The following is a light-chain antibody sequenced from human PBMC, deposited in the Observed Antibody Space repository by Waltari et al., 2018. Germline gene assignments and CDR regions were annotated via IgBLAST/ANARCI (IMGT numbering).Light chain of an antibody. V-gene: IGKV3-11*01. CDR3: QQRNKWPVT. CDR1: QSVANY. J-gene: IGKJ4*01. CDR2: DVS. Sequence: SCRASQSVANYLAWYQQKPGQAPRLLIYDVSNRATDIPARFSGSGFATDFTLTISDLKPGDIAVYYCQQRNKWPVTFGGGTKVEIK.